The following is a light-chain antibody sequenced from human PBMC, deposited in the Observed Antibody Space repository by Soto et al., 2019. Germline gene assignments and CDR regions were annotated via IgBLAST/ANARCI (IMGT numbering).Light chain of an antibody. J-gene: IGKJ1*01. CDR3: QQTYSSPGT. V-gene: IGKV1-39*01. CDR1: QSVSKY. CDR2: AAS. Sequence: DIQMTQTPSSLSASVGDSVTITCRASQSVSKYLNWYQQKPGQAPKLLIYAASSLHSGVPSRFSGSGAGTGFTPTVTTLQREDFATYYCQQTYSSPGTFGQGTKVEIK.